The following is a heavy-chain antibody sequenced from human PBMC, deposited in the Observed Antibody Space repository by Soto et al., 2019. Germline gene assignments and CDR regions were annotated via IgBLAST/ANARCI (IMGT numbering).Heavy chain of an antibody. Sequence: QPGGSLRLSCSASGFTFNTYAMSWVRQAPGRRLEWVSTISASGGRTYYADSVRGRFTVSRDNSQNTLRLDMDSLRAEDTALYYCAKDHLPVGDYYYGVDVWGQGTTVTVSS. CDR3: AKDHLPVGDYYYGVDV. J-gene: IGHJ6*02. V-gene: IGHV3-23*01. CDR1: GFTFNTYA. D-gene: IGHD1-26*01. CDR2: ISASGGRT.